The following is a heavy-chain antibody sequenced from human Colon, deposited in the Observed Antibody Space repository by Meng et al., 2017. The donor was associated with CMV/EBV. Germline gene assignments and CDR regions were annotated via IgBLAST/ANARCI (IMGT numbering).Heavy chain of an antibody. CDR1: GGARRAPNW. J-gene: IGHJ4*02. D-gene: IGHD3-16*01. V-gene: IGHV4-4*01. CDR2: IFHSGGS. Sequence: ILYLTCAVSGGARRAPNWWNWVRQPPWGSLEWIEDIFHSGGSNYNPSLKRRATISIDNSKTQFSLRVTSVTGADTAVYCCADPPAGLWGQGVLVTVSS. CDR3: ADPPAGL.